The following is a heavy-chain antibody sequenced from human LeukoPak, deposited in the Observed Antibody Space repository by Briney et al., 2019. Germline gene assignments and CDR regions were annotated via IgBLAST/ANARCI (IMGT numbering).Heavy chain of an antibody. CDR1: GGTFSSYA. V-gene: IGHV7-4-1*02. J-gene: IGHJ6*02. CDR3: ARKTSKLPRYYYGMDV. D-gene: IGHD1/OR15-1a*01. CDR2: INTNTGNP. Sequence: ASVKVSCKASGGTFSSYAISWVRQAPGQGLEWMGWINTNTGNPTYAQGFTGRFVFSLDTSVSTAYLQISSLKAEDTAVYYCARKTSKLPRYYYGMDVWGQGTTVTVSS.